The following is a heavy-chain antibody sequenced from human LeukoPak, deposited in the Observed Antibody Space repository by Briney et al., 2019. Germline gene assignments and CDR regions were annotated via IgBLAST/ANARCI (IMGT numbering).Heavy chain of an antibody. J-gene: IGHJ4*02. V-gene: IGHV4-59*01. CDR2: IFYSGST. D-gene: IGHD3-3*01. CDR3: ARDYAVDDFWSGYPFDY. CDR1: GGSFSSYY. Sequence: SETLSLTCSVSGGSFSSYYWSWIRQPPGKGLEWIGNIFYSGSTNYTPSLKSRITMSIDRSKDQFSLKLSSVTAADTAVYYCARDYAVDDFWSGYPFDYWGQGTLVTVSS.